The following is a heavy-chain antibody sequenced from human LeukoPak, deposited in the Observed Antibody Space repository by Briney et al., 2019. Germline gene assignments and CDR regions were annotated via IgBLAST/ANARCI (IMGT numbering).Heavy chain of an antibody. J-gene: IGHJ4*02. V-gene: IGHV1-18*01. Sequence: ASVKVSCKASVYTFTRYGISGVGQAPGQGLEGMGWISDYNGNPNYAQQLQGSVTMTTATSTSTAYMELRSLRSDATAVYYCARSGMARRGVSSDYWGQRTLVTVSS. D-gene: IGHD6-6*01. CDR3: ARSGMARRGVSSDY. CDR1: VYTFTRYG. CDR2: ISDYNGNP.